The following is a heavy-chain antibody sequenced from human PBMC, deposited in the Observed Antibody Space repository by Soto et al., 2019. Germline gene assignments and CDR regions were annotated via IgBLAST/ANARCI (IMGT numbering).Heavy chain of an antibody. J-gene: IGHJ4*02. CDR2: IYYSGST. Sequence: SETLSLTCTVSGGSISSSSYYWGWLRQPPGKGLEWIGSIYYSGSTYYNPSLKSRVTISVDTSKNQFSLKLSSVTAAGTAVYYCARADDFWSGYYSCYFDYWGQGTLVTVSS. CDR3: ARADDFWSGYYSCYFDY. V-gene: IGHV4-39*01. CDR1: GGSISSSSYY. D-gene: IGHD3-3*01.